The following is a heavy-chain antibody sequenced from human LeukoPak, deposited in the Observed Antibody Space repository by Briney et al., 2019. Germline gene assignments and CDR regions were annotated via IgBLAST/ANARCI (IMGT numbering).Heavy chain of an antibody. CDR2: ISGNGGSR. CDR3: AKAEYCDGGTTCYSVDY. V-gene: IGHV3-23*01. D-gene: IGHD2-15*01. CDR1: GFTFSSHA. J-gene: IGHJ4*02. Sequence: PGGSLRLSCAASGFTFSSHAMTWVRQAPGKGLEWVSSISGNGGSRNYADPVKGRFTISRDDSKSTLYLQMNSLRAEDTAIYDCAKAEYCDGGTTCYSVDYWGQGTLVTVSS.